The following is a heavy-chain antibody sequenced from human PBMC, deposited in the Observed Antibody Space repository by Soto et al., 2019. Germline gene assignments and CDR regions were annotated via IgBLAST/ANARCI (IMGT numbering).Heavy chain of an antibody. CDR3: VREEASGSRGLTYHYYYHGMDC. CDR2: VTTSGDTM. Sequence: GCRRLSCAASSGSLSGSNMGVFRQAPGRGLEWVAHVTTSGDTMFYAASVEGRFAISRDVAKNSVHLQMNSLGEEETDVDYCVREEASGSRGLTYHYYYHGMDCWGQGTTVTVSS. J-gene: IGHJ6*02. CDR1: SGSLSGSN. V-gene: IGHV3-48*02. D-gene: IGHD3-10*01.